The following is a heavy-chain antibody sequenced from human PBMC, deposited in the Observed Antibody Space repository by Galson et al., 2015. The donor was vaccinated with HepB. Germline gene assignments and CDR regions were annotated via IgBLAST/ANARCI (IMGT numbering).Heavy chain of an antibody. CDR2: VTGGGRT. V-gene: IGHV3-23*01. CDR3: AKGTQRRLTTMTSHNYFDY. Sequence: LEWVSTVTGGGRTNYAESVTGRFTISRDNSENTVYLQMSRLRPEDTAVYYCAKGTQRRLTTMTSHNYFDYWGQGTLVAVSS. J-gene: IGHJ4*02. D-gene: IGHD4-17*01.